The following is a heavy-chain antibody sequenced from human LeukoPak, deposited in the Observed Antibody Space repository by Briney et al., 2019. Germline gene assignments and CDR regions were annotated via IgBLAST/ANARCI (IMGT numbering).Heavy chain of an antibody. CDR1: GGSISGYF. CDR2: IYYSGST. J-gene: IGHJ5*02. D-gene: IGHD3-9*01. V-gene: IGHV4-31*03. Sequence: PSETLSLTCTVSGGSISGYFWSWIRQHPGKGLEWIGYIYYSGSTYYNPSLKSRVTISVDTSKDQFSLKLSSVTAADTAVYYCARDRNYDILTGYYIESRAWFDPWGQGTLVTVSS. CDR3: ARDRNYDILTGYYIESRAWFDP.